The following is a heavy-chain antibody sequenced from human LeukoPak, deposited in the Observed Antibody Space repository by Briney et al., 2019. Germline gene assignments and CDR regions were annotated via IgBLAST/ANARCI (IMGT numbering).Heavy chain of an antibody. J-gene: IGHJ6*03. V-gene: IGHV1-8*02. CDR3: ARGGGYSHYMDV. CDR2: MNPNSGNT. Sequence: GASVKVSCKASGGTFSSYAISWVRQATGQGLEWMGWMNPNSGNTGYAQKFQGRVTMTRNTSISTAYMELSSLRSEDTAVYYCARGGGYSHYMDVWGKGTTVTISS. D-gene: IGHD5-12*01. CDR1: GGTFSSYA.